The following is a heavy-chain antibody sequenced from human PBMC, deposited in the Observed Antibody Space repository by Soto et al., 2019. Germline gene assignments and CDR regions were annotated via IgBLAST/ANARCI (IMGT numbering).Heavy chain of an antibody. V-gene: IGHV3-7*01. J-gene: IGHJ2*01. Sequence: HPGGSLRLSCAASGFNFSSYWMTWVRQAPGKGLEWVAHIKKDGSEEHYVASVKGRFTISRDNAKNSVYLQMNSLRLEDTAMYFCATFVQVGSLDWSFDLWGRGTLVTVSS. CDR3: ATFVQVGSLDWSFDL. CDR1: GFNFSSYW. D-gene: IGHD1-26*01. CDR2: IKKDGSEE.